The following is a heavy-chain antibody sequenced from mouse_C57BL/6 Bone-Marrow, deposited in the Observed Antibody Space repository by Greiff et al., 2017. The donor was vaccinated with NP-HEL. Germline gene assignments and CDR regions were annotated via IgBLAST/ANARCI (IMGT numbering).Heavy chain of an antibody. D-gene: IGHD2-4*01. CDR3: AREPYDYDGYYFDY. CDR1: GYTFTSYW. V-gene: IGHV1-69*01. CDR2: IDPSDSYT. Sequence: QVQLQQPGAELVMPGASVKLSCKASGYTFTSYWMHWVKQRPGQGLEWIGEIDPSDSYTNYNQKFKGKSTLTVDKSSSTAYMQLRSLTSEDSAVYYCAREPYDYDGYYFDYWGQGTTLTVAS. J-gene: IGHJ2*01.